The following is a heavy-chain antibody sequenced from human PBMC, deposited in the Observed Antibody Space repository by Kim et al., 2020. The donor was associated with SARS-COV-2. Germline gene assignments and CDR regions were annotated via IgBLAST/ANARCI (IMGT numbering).Heavy chain of an antibody. J-gene: IGHJ4*02. CDR2: T. Sequence: TFYAAAVKGRFTISRDTSKNTLYLQMNSLRADDTAVYYGAQVPWELRSHFWGQGILVTVSS. CDR3: AQVPWELRSHF. D-gene: IGHD1-26*01. V-gene: IGHV3-23*01.